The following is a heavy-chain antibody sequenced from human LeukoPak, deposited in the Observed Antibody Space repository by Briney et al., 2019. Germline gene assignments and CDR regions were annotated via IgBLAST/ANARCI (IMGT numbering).Heavy chain of an antibody. CDR3: ARDPLGCTNGVCYTAYYYYGMDV. Sequence: SQTLSLTCAISGDSVSSNSAAWIWIRQSPSRGLEWLGRTYYRSKWYNDYAVSVKSRITINPDTSKNQFTLQLNSVTPEDTAVYYCARDPLGCTNGVCYTAYYYYGMDVWGQGTTVTVSS. J-gene: IGHJ6*02. V-gene: IGHV6-1*01. CDR2: TYYRSKWYN. D-gene: IGHD2-8*01. CDR1: GDSVSSNSAA.